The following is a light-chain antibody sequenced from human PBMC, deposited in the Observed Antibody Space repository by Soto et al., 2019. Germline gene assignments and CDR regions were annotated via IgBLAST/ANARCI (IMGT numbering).Light chain of an antibody. CDR3: CSCAGGGSGPCV. CDR2: EVS. J-gene: IGLJ1*01. Sequence: QSALTQPASVSGSPGQSITISCTGTSSAFASYNLVSWYQQHPGKDPKLIISEVSKRPSGVSTRFSASKSGNTASLTISGLQAEDEADCYCCSCAGGGSGPCVFGSGTKVTVL. CDR1: SSAFASYNL. V-gene: IGLV2-23*02.